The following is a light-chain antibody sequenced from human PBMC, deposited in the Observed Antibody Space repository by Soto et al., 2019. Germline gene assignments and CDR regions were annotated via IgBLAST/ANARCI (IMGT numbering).Light chain of an antibody. V-gene: IGLV1-40*01. CDR2: GNS. CDR3: QSYDSSLSGFWV. J-gene: IGLJ3*02. Sequence: QYVLTQPPSVSGAPGQRVTISCTGSRFNIGAGYDVHWYQQLPGTAPKLLIYGNSNRPSGVPDRFSGSKSGTSASLAITGLQAEDEADYYCQSYDSSLSGFWVFGGGTKLTVL. CDR1: RFNIGAGYD.